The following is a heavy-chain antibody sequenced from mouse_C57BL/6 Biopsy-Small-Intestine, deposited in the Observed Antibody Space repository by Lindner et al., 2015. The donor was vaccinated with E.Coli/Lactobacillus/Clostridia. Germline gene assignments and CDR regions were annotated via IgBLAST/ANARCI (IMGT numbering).Heavy chain of an antibody. Sequence: VQLQESGGGLVKPGGSLKLSCAASGFTFSSYAMSWVRQTPEKRLEWVATISDGGSYTYYPDNVKGRFTISRDNAKNTLFLQMTSLRSEDTAMYYCARRATVVARYFDVWGTGTTVTVSS. CDR3: ARRATVVARYFDV. CDR1: GFTFSSYA. J-gene: IGHJ1*03. D-gene: IGHD1-1*01. V-gene: IGHV5-4*01. CDR2: ISDGGSYT.